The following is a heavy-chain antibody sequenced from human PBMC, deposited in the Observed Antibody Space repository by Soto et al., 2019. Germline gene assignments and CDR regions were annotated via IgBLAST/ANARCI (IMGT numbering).Heavy chain of an antibody. CDR2: ISDDGSNK. CDR3: ARGLVVVISRDWFDP. D-gene: IGHD3-22*01. CDR1: GFTFSNYA. V-gene: IGHV3-30-3*01. J-gene: IGHJ5*02. Sequence: GGSLRLSCATSGFTFSNYAMHWVRQAPGKGLEWVAVISDDGSNKHYADSVKGRFTVSRDNSKNTLYLQMNSLRPEDTAVYYCARGLVVVISRDWFDPWGQGTLVTVSS.